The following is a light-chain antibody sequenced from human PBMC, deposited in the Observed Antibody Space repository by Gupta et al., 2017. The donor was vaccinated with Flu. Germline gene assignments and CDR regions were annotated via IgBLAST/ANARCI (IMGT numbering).Light chain of an antibody. V-gene: IGKV4-1*01. CDR2: WAS. Sequence: DTVMTHSPYSLAVSLGERATINCKSSQSVLYSSNNKNYLAWYQQKPGLPPKLLIYWASTRESGVPDRFSGRGSVTDFTLTIISLQAEDVAVYYCQQEDSTPLTFGGGTKVEIK. CDR1: QSVLYSSNNKNY. J-gene: IGKJ4*01. CDR3: QQEDSTPLT.